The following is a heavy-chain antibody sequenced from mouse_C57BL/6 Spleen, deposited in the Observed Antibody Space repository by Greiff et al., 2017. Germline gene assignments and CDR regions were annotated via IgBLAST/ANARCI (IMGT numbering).Heavy chain of an antibody. J-gene: IGHJ2*01. D-gene: IGHD2-2*01. CDR2: IDPSDSYT. CDR3: ARYPRGYAGY. V-gene: IGHV1-59*01. CDR1: GYTFTSYW. Sequence: QVQLQQPGAELVRPGTSVKLSCKASGYTFTSYWMHWVKQRPGQGLEWIGVIDPSDSYTNYNQTFKGKATLTVDTSSSTAYMQLSSLTSEDSAVYYCARYPRGYAGYWGQGTTLTVSS.